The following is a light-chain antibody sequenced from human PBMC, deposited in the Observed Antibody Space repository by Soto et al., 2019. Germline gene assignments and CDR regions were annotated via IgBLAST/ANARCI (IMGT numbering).Light chain of an antibody. V-gene: IGKV1-5*01. CDR2: DAS. Sequence: DIQMTKSPSTLSASVGDRVTITWRASQSISSWLAWYQQKPGKAPKLLIYDASSLESGVPSRFRGGASGTDFTLTISSLQLDDFATYYCQQSYNTPLTVGQGTKVAIK. J-gene: IGKJ1*01. CDR1: QSISSW. CDR3: QQSYNTPLT.